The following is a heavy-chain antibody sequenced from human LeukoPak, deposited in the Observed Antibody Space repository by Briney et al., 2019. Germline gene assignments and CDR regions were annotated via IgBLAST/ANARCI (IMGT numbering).Heavy chain of an antibody. CDR1: GFTFSSYW. CDR3: AKPESSYCTNGVCYPEYFQH. CDR2: IKQDGSEK. J-gene: IGHJ1*01. Sequence: GGSLRLSCAASGFTFSSYWMSWVRQAPGKGLEWVANIKQDGSEKYYVDSVKGRFTISRDNAKNSLYLQMNSLRAEDTAVYYCAKPESSYCTNGVCYPEYFQHWGQGTLVTVSS. V-gene: IGHV3-7*03. D-gene: IGHD2-8*01.